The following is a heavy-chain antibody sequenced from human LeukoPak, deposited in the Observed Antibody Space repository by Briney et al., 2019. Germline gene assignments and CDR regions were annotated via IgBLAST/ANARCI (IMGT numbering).Heavy chain of an antibody. J-gene: IGHJ3*02. D-gene: IGHD1-7*01. CDR1: GYTFTGYY. Sequence: SVNVSCKASGYTFTGYYIHWVRQAPAQGLEWMGWINPNSGGTNYAQKFQGRVTMTTDTSITTAYMDLTSLRPDDTAVYYCARPVRYTWIYDAFDIWGQGTMVTVSS. CDR2: INPNSGGT. CDR3: ARPVRYTWIYDAFDI. V-gene: IGHV1-2*02.